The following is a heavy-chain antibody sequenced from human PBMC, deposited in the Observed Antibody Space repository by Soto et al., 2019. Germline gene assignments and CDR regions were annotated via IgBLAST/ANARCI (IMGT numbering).Heavy chain of an antibody. V-gene: IGHV1-18*01. CDR1: SYSFTRYG. Sequence: QVQLVQSGPEVKKRGASVKVSCKASSYSFTRYGFSWVRQAPGQGLEWMGWISPYNGVKQFSQKIQDRFTMTTDTSTSTATMELSSLRSVDTAVYYCARDGYGGNSVDFWGQGTLVTVSS. D-gene: IGHD4-17*01. CDR2: ISPYNGVK. J-gene: IGHJ4*02. CDR3: ARDGYGGNSVDF.